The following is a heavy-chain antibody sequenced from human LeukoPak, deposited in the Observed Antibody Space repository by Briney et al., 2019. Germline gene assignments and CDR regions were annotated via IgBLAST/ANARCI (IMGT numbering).Heavy chain of an antibody. Sequence: GGSLRLSCAASGFTFDDYAMHWVRQAPGKGLEWVSVITWDGSTSDYADSVKGRFTISRDNAKNSLYLQMNSLRAEDTAVYYCARDDTEDAFDIWGQGTMVTVSS. J-gene: IGHJ3*02. V-gene: IGHV3-43D*03. CDR3: ARDDTEDAFDI. D-gene: IGHD1-14*01. CDR2: ITWDGSTS. CDR1: GFTFDDYA.